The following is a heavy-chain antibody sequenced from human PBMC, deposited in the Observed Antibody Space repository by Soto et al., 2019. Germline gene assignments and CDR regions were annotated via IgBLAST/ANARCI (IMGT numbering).Heavy chain of an antibody. CDR2: ISSSSSTI. V-gene: IGHV3-48*02. D-gene: IGHD2-15*01. Sequence: EVQLVESGGGLVQPGGSLRLSCAASGFTFSSYSMNWVRQAPGKGLEWVSYISSSSSTIYYADSVKGRFTISRDNAKNSLYLQMNSLRDEDTAVYYCARELGYCSGGSCYPGFDYWGQGTLVTVSS. CDR3: ARELGYCSGGSCYPGFDY. CDR1: GFTFSSYS. J-gene: IGHJ4*02.